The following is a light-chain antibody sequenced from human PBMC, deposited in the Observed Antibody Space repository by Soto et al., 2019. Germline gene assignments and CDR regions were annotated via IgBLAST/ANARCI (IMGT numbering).Light chain of an antibody. J-gene: IGKJ1*01. CDR3: HQYDSWPET. CDR1: QSVGSN. CDR2: GAS. Sequence: EIVMTQSPVTLSVSPGERGTLSCRASQSVGSNLAWYQQRCGQPPRLLVFGASTRATGIPARFSGSGSETEFTLTISSLQSEDFAVYYCHQYDSWPETFGQGTKVESK. V-gene: IGKV3-15*01.